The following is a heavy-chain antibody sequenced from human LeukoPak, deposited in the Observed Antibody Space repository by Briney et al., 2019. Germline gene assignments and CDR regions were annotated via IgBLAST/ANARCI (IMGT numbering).Heavy chain of an antibody. Sequence: PGGSLRLSCAASGFTFSTYWMSWVRQAPGKGLEWVANIKEDESEKNYVDSVKGRFTISRDNAKNSLYLQMSSLRAEDTAVYYCVRGFDAYLGFDIWGQGTVVTVSS. J-gene: IGHJ3*02. CDR3: VRGFDAYLGFDI. CDR1: GFTFSTYW. V-gene: IGHV3-7*04. CDR2: IKEDESEK. D-gene: IGHD3-16*01.